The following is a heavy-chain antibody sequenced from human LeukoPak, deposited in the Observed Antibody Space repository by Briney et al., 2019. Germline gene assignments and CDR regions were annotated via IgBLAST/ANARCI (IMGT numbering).Heavy chain of an antibody. CDR2: ISGSGGST. V-gene: IGHV3-23*01. J-gene: IGHJ4*02. CDR1: GFTFSSYA. CDR3: AKDPSIVVVPAAKFDY. Sequence: GGSLRLSCAASGFTFSSYAMSWFRQAPGKGLEWVSAISGSGGSTYYADSVKGRFTISRDNSKNTLYLQMNSLRAEDTAVYYCAKDPSIVVVPAAKFDYWGQGTLVTVFS. D-gene: IGHD2-2*01.